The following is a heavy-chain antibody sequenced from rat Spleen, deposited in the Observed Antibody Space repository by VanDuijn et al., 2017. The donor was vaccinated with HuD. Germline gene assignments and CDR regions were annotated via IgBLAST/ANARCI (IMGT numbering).Heavy chain of an antibody. CDR1: GYSITSNY. D-gene: IGHD1-9*01. CDR2: ITYSVTT. J-gene: IGHJ2*01. CDR3: TTDATGIPFDY. Sequence: EVQLQESGPGLVKPSQSLSLTCSVTGYSITSNYWGWIRKFPGNKMEWMGFITYSVTTTYNPSLKSRISITFDTSKNQFFLQLNSVTTEDTATYYFTTDATGIPFDYWGQGVMVTVSS. V-gene: IGHV3-1*01.